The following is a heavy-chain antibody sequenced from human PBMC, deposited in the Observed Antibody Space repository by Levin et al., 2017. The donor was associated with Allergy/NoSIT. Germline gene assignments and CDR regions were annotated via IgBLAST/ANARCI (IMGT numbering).Heavy chain of an antibody. CDR2: ISGSGGST. V-gene: IGHV3-23*01. Sequence: SGESLKISCAASGFTFSSYAMSWVRQAPGKGLEWVSAISGSGGSTYYADSVKGRFTISRDNSKNTLYLQMNSLRAEDTAVYYCAKVGENSLSVPVAGHFDYWGQGTLVTVSS. D-gene: IGHD6-19*01. J-gene: IGHJ4*02. CDR1: GFTFSSYA. CDR3: AKVGENSLSVPVAGHFDY.